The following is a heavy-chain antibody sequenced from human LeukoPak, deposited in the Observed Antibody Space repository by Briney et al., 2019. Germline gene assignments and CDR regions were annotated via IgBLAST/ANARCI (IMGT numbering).Heavy chain of an antibody. V-gene: IGHV4-61*08. CDR1: GGSISSGGYY. CDR3: ARDIAAAGRGGFDY. CDR2: IYYSGST. Sequence: SETLSLTCTVSGGSISSGGYYWSWIRQHPGKGLEWIGYIYYSGSTNYNPSLKSRVTISVDTSKNQFSLKLSSVTAADTAVYYCARDIAAAGRGGFDYWGQGTLVTVSS. D-gene: IGHD6-13*01. J-gene: IGHJ4*02.